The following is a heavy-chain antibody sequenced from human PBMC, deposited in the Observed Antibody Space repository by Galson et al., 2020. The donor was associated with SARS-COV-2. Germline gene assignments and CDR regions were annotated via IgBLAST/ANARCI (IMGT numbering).Heavy chain of an antibody. CDR3: ARDRGRGFGELFHAFDI. CDR2: IYTSGST. Sequence: SETLSITSTVSGGSISSYYWSWIRQPAGKGLEWIGRIYTSGSTNYNPSLKSRVTMSVDTSKNQFSLKLSSVTAADTAVYYCARDRGRGFGELFHAFDIWGQWTMVTVSS. J-gene: IGHJ3*02. CDR1: GGSISSYY. V-gene: IGHV4-4*07. D-gene: IGHD3-10*01.